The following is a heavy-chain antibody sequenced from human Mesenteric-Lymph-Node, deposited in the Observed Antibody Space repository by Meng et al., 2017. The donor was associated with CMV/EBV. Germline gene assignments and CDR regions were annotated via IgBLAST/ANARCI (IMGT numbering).Heavy chain of an antibody. J-gene: IGHJ4*02. V-gene: IGHV1-2*02. CDR3: AKDHFGSGSYQDY. CDR2: INPHSGFA. CDR1: GYTFTDYY. Sequence: ASVKVSCKASGYTFTDYYIHWVRQAPGQGLEWMGWINPHSGFANYAQKFQGRVTMTRDTSTSTAYMELSRLSSDDTAMYYCAKDHFGSGSYQDYWGQGTLVTVSS. D-gene: IGHD3-10*01.